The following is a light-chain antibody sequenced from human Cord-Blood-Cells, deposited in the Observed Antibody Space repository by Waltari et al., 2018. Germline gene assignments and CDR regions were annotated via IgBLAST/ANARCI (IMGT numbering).Light chain of an antibody. J-gene: IGKJ4*01. CDR3: QQRSSWVT. CDR2: DAS. CDR1: QSVSSY. V-gene: IGKV3-11*01. Sequence: EIVLTQSPATLSLSPGDRATLSCRASQSVSSYLAWYQQKPGEAPRLLIYDASNRATGVPGRFSGSGYGTDFTVTISSREPEDFAVHYCQQRSSWVTYGGGTKVEIK.